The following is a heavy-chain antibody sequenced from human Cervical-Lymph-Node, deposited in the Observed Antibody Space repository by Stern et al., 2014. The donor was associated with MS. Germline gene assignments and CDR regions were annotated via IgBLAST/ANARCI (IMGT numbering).Heavy chain of an antibody. D-gene: IGHD4-17*01. CDR1: GFTFSSYG. CDR2: IWSDGSNK. CDR3: ARSMTTVTPYYYYGMDV. V-gene: IGHV3-33*01. J-gene: IGHJ6*02. Sequence: VQLVQSGGGVVQPGRSLRLSCAASGFTFSSYGMHWVRQAPGKGLEWVAVIWSDGSNKYYADSVKGRFTISRDNSKNTLYLQMNSLRAEDTAVYYCARSMTTVTPYYYYGMDVWGQGTTVTVSS.